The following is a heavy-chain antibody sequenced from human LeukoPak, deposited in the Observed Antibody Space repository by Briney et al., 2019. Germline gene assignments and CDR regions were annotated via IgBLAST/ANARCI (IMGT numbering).Heavy chain of an antibody. CDR2: ISGSSSYI. D-gene: IGHD2-15*01. CDR1: GFTFSLYT. Sequence: GGSLRLSCAASGFTFSLYTMNWVPQAPGKGLEWVSCISGSSSYIYYADSVKGRFTISRDNAKNSLYLQMNSLRAEDTAVYYCASFIFALGFWGQGTLVTVSS. V-gene: IGHV3-21*01. J-gene: IGHJ4*02. CDR3: ASFIFALGF.